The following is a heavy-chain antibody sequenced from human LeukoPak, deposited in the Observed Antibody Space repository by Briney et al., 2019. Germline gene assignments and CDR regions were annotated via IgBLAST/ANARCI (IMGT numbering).Heavy chain of an antibody. J-gene: IGHJ4*02. V-gene: IGHV4-31*03. Sequence: PSQTLSLTCTVSGGSISRGGFFWSWIRQHPGQGLEWIGYISYPGNTYYTPSLKSRVTISMDTSENQFSLKLSSVTAVDTAVYYCAYSSGLYRLDDWGQGTLVTVSS. D-gene: IGHD6-19*01. CDR2: ISYPGNT. CDR3: AYSSGLYRLDD. CDR1: GGSISRGGFF.